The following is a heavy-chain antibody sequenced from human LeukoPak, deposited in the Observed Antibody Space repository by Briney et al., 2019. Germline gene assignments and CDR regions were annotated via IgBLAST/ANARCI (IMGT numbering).Heavy chain of an antibody. Sequence: GASVKVSCKSSGYTCTSYDINWVRQATGQGIEWMGWRNPNSGNTGYAQKFQGRVTMTRNTSISTAYMELSSLRSEDTAVYYCARDALQSSIAVAPTDFKYNWFDPWGQGTLVTVSS. D-gene: IGHD6-19*01. V-gene: IGHV1-8*01. CDR3: ARDALQSSIAVAPTDFKYNWFDP. CDR2: RNPNSGNT. J-gene: IGHJ5*02. CDR1: GYTCTSYD.